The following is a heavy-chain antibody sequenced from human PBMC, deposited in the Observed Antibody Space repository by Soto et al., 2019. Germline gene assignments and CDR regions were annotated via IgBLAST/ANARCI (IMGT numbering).Heavy chain of an antibody. CDR3: ARECIVVVGGQRKKHYYMDV. J-gene: IGHJ6*03. D-gene: IGHD2-15*01. Sequence: GGSLRLSCAASGFTFSSYSMNWVRQAPGKGLEWVSYISSSSSTIYYADSVKGRFTISRDNAKNSLYLQMNSLRAEDTAVYYCARECIVVVGGQRKKHYYMDVWGKGTTVTVSS. V-gene: IGHV3-48*01. CDR2: ISSSSSTI. CDR1: GFTFSSYS.